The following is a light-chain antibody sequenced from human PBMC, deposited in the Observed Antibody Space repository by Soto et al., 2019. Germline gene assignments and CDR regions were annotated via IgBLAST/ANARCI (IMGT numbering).Light chain of an antibody. CDR2: GAS. CDR1: QSVSSN. CDR3: QQYNNWAPKQYT. V-gene: IGKV3-15*01. Sequence: EIVMTQSPATLSVSPGERATLSCRASQSVSSNLAWYQHKPGQAPRLLIYGASTRATGIPARFSASGSGTGFSLTISSLQSEDFAVYCCQQYNNWAPKQYTFGQGTKLEIK. J-gene: IGKJ2*01.